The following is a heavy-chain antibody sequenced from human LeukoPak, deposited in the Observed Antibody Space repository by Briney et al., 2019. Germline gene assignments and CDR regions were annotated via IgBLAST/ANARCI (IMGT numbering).Heavy chain of an antibody. Sequence: GGSLRLSCAASGFTFSSYAMSWVRQAPGKGLEWVSRVNNDGSTTNYADSVKGRFTISRDNTKNTLYLQMNSLRAEDTAVYFCLAAAGTIGWGQGTLVTVSS. V-gene: IGHV3-74*01. CDR3: LAAAGTIG. CDR1: GFTFSSYA. D-gene: IGHD6-13*01. CDR2: VNNDGSTT. J-gene: IGHJ4*02.